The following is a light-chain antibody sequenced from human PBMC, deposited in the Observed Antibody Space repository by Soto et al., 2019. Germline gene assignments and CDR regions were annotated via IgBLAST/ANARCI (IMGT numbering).Light chain of an antibody. CDR1: SSDVGGYNY. CDR2: DVS. J-gene: IGLJ2*01. CDR3: SSYTSSSTLGV. Sequence: QSALTQPASVSGSPGHSITISCTGTSSDVGGYNYVSWYQQHPGKAPKLMIYDVSNRPSGVSNRFSGYKSGNTASLTISGLQAEDEADYYCSSYTSSSTLGVFGGGTKVTVL. V-gene: IGLV2-14*01.